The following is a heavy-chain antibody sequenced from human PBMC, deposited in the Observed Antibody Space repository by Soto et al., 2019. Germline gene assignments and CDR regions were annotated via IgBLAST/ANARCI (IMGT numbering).Heavy chain of an antibody. D-gene: IGHD2-15*01. Sequence: GESLKISCKGSGYSFTSYWIGWVRQMPGKGLEWMGIIYPGDSDTRYSPSFQGQVTISADKSISTAYLQWSSLKASDTAMYYCARLIYCSGGSCSQALDYWGQGTLVTVSS. V-gene: IGHV5-51*01. CDR1: GYSFTSYW. J-gene: IGHJ4*02. CDR3: ARLIYCSGGSCSQALDY. CDR2: IYPGDSDT.